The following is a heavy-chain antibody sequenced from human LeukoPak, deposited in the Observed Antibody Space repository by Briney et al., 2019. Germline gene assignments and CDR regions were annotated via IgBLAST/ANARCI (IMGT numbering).Heavy chain of an antibody. J-gene: IGHJ4*02. Sequence: GGSLRLSCAASGFTFSSYWMHWVRQAPGKGLVWVLRINSDGSSTSYADSVKGRFTISRDNAKNTLYLQMNSLRAEDTAVYYCARGGYCSSTSCYYFDYWGQGTLVTVSS. CDR3: ARGGYCSSTSCYYFDY. CDR1: GFTFSSYW. D-gene: IGHD2-2*01. V-gene: IGHV3-74*01. CDR2: INSDGSST.